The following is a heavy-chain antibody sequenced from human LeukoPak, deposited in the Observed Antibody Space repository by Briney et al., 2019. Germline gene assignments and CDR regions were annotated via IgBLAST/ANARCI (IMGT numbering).Heavy chain of an antibody. V-gene: IGHV1-18*01. J-gene: IGHJ5*02. CDR3: ARGSFWFDP. CDR2: ISPYNGNT. Sequence: PWASVKVSCKASGYTFTTHGISWVRQAPGQGLEWMGWISPYNGNTNYAQKFHGRVTMTTDTSTNTAYMELKSLRSDDTAVYYCARGSFWFDPWGQGTLVTVSS. D-gene: IGHD2-15*01. CDR1: GYTFTTHG.